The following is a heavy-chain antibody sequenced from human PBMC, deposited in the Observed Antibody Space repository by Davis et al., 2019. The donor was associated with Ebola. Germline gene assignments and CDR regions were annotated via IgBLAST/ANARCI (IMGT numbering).Heavy chain of an antibody. CDR3: ARLHTAIHAFDI. CDR1: GFTFSSYA. D-gene: IGHD5-18*01. J-gene: IGHJ3*02. Sequence: GESLKISCAASGFTFSSYAMSWVRQAPGKGLEWVSAISGSGGSTYYADSVKGRFTISRDNSKNTLYLQMNSLRAEDTAVYYCARLHTAIHAFDIWGQRTMVTVSS. CDR2: ISGSGGST. V-gene: IGHV3-23*01.